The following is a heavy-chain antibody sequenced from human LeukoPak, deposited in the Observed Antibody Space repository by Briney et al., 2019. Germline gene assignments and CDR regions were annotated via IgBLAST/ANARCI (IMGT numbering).Heavy chain of an antibody. D-gene: IGHD3-22*01. CDR2: ISNKVYSYAT. Sequence: GGSHTLFCAASGFTFSGSAMHWVCQASGKGLEWVGRISNKVYSYATAYAASVKGKFTISRDDSKNTAYLQMNSLTTEDTAVYYCTAYHYDGGGYFVGLDVWGERPAVTVSS. V-gene: IGHV3-73*01. CDR1: GFTFSGSA. J-gene: IGHJ6*01. CDR3: TAYHYDGGGYFVGLDV.